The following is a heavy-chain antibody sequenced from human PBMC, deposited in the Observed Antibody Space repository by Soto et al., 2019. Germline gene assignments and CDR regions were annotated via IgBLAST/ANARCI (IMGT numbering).Heavy chain of an antibody. J-gene: IGHJ6*02. Sequence: RASVKVSCKASGGTFSSYAISWVRQAPGQGLEWMGGIIPIFGTANYAQKFQGRVTITADESTSTAYMELSSLRSEDTAVYYCAGDIVATLNYYYYGMDVWGQGTTVTVSS. D-gene: IGHD5-12*01. CDR1: GGTFSSYA. CDR2: IIPIFGTA. CDR3: AGDIVATLNYYYYGMDV. V-gene: IGHV1-69*13.